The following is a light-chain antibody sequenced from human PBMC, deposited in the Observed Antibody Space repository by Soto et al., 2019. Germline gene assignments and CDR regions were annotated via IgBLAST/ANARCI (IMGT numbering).Light chain of an antibody. V-gene: IGKV3-15*01. CDR2: GAS. J-gene: IGKJ5*01. Sequence: ERVMTQSPATLSVSPGERATLSCRASQSVSSNLAWYQQKPGQAPRLLIYGASTRATGIPARSSGSGSGTDFTLTISSLEPEDFAVYYCHQRSNWPPDTFGQGTRLEIK. CDR3: HQRSNWPPDT. CDR1: QSVSSN.